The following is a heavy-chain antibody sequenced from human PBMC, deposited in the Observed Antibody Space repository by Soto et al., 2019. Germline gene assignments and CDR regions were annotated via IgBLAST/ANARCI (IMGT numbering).Heavy chain of an antibody. J-gene: IGHJ6*02. CDR3: ARASLYYYGMDV. CDR1: GFTVGSNY. Sequence: PGGSLRLSCAASGFTVGSNYMSWVRQAPGKGLEWVSVIYSGGSTYYADSVKGRFTISRDNSKNTLYLQMNSLRAEDTAVYYCARASLYYYGMDVWGQGTTVTVSS. CDR2: IYSGGST. V-gene: IGHV3-53*01.